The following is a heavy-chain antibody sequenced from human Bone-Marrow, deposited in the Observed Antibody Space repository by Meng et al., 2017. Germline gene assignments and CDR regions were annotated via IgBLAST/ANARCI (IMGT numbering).Heavy chain of an antibody. Sequence: QVRLQQWGAGLLKPSDTLSLACAVYGGSFSGYYWSCIRQPPGKGLEWIGEINHSGSSNYHPSLKSRVTLSADTPERQFSLKLSSVTAADTAVYYCASWIYSCGWQWGQGALVTVSS. CDR2: INHSGSS. J-gene: IGHJ4*02. V-gene: IGHV4-34*01. CDR3: ASWIYSCGWQ. CDR1: GGSFSGYY. D-gene: IGHD6-19*01.